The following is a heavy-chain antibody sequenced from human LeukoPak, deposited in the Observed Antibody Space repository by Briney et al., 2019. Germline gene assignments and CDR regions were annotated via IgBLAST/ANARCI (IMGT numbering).Heavy chain of an antibody. Sequence: SETLSLTCTVSGVSISSGGYYWSWIRQHPGKGLEWIGYIYYSGSTYYNPSLESRVTISVDTSKNQFSLKPSSVTAADTAVYYCARDSVFGVASYGMDVWGQGTTVTVSS. J-gene: IGHJ6*02. V-gene: IGHV4-31*03. D-gene: IGHD3-3*01. CDR3: ARDSVFGVASYGMDV. CDR1: GVSISSGGYY. CDR2: IYYSGST.